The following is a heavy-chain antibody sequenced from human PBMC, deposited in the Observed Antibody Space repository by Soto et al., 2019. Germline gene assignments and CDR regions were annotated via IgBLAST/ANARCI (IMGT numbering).Heavy chain of an antibody. CDR3: AKAGPTDGDYPWYFDY. CDR1: GFSFSSYA. J-gene: IGHJ4*02. D-gene: IGHD4-17*01. CDR2: ISGSGGST. Sequence: HPGGSLRLSCAASGFSFSSYAMSWVRQAPGKGLEWVSAISGSGGSTYYADSVKGRFTISRDNSKNTLYLQMNSLRAEDTAVYYCAKAGPTDGDYPWYFDYWGQGTLVTVSS. V-gene: IGHV3-23*01.